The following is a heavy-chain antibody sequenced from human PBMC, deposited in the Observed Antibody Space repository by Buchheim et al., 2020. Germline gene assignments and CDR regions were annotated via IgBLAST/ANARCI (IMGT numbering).Heavy chain of an antibody. V-gene: IGHV3-48*01. CDR1: GFTFSSYS. D-gene: IGHD1-26*01. Sequence: EVQLVESGGGLVQPGGSLRLSCSASGFTFSSYSMNWVRQAPGKGLEWVSYISTRRTTYYADSVKGRFTISRDNAKNSLYLQMNSLRAEDTGMYSCATDSGLYSGSYWGYWSQGTL. CDR2: ISTRRTT. CDR3: ATDSGLYSGSYWGY. J-gene: IGHJ4*02.